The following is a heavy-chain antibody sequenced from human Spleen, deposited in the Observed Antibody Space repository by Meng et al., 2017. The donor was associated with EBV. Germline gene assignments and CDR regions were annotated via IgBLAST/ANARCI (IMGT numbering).Heavy chain of an antibody. CDR2: IRSKTNSYAT. Sequence: EVQLVESGGGVVQPGGSLRLSCAASGFTFSGSAMSWVRQASGKGLEWVGRIRSKTNSYATAYAASVKGRFTISRDDSKNTAYLQMNSLKTEDTAVYYCTRPDNYYDSLDYWGQGTLVTVSS. CDR3: TRPDNYYDSLDY. D-gene: IGHD3-22*01. V-gene: IGHV3-73*02. J-gene: IGHJ4*02. CDR1: GFTFSGSA.